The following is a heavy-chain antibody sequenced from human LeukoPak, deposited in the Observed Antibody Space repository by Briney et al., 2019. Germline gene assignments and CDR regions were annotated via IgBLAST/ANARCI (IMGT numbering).Heavy chain of an antibody. Sequence: GGSLRLSCTTSGFAFDDFAMSWVRQPAGKGLDWVGFIRRRAYGGAAEYAASVKGRFIISSDDSKGIAYLQMNSLKTEDTAVYYCSRNGLVDFDYWGQGSRVLVSP. CDR1: GFAFDDFA. CDR2: IRRRAYGGAA. J-gene: IGHJ4*02. V-gene: IGHV3-49*04. CDR3: SRNGLVDFDY.